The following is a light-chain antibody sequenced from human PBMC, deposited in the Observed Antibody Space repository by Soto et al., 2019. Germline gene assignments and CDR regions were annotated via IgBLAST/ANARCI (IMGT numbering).Light chain of an antibody. CDR2: DAS. V-gene: IGKV3-11*01. CDR1: QSVSSY. J-gene: IGKJ4*01. Sequence: EIVLTQSPATLSLSPGERATLSCRASQSVSSYLAWYQQKPGQAPRLLIYDASNRATGIPARFSGSGSGTDFTLTISSLEPEDFAVYYCQQRNSWPPTFGGGTKVDI. CDR3: QQRNSWPPT.